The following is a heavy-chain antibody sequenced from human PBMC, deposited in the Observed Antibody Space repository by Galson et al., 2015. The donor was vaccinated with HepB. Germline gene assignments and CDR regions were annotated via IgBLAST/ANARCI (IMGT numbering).Heavy chain of an antibody. CDR1: GFTFSDFA. Sequence: SLRLSCAASGFTFSDFAMNWVRQAPGKGLEWVSVISGSGTSTYYADSVKGRFIISRDSSKNTAYPQMNRLRAEDSAIYFCSKAGGTYYHWYFDVWGRGTPVTVS. V-gene: IGHV3-23*01. D-gene: IGHD1-26*01. CDR2: ISGSGTST. CDR3: SKAGGTYYHWYFDV. J-gene: IGHJ2*01.